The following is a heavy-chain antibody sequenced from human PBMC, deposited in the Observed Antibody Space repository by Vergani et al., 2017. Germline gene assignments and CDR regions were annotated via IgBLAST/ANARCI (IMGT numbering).Heavy chain of an antibody. D-gene: IGHD1-26*01. CDR3: AKERREYWYFDL. CDR1: GFMFSNYW. V-gene: IGHV3-7*03. CDR2: IKQDGSEK. Sequence: EVQLVESGGGLVQPGGSLRLSCAASGFMFSNYWMNWVRQAPGKGLEWVANIKQDGSEKYYVDSVRGRFTISRDNAKNSLYLQMNSLRAEDTALYYCAKERREYWYFDLWGRGTLVTVSS. J-gene: IGHJ2*01.